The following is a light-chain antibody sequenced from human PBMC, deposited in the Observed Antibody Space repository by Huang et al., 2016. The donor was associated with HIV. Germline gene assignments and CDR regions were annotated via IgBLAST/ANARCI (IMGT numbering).Light chain of an antibody. CDR1: QSVSNRY. V-gene: IGKV3-20*01. Sequence: ETVLTQTPGTLSLSPGERATLSCRASQSVSNRYLAWYQQKPGQAPRLLIYGASNRATGIPDRVSGSGSGTDFTLTIRRLEPEDFAVYYCQHYDKSPITFGQGTRLEIK. CDR2: GAS. CDR3: QHYDKSPIT. J-gene: IGKJ5*01.